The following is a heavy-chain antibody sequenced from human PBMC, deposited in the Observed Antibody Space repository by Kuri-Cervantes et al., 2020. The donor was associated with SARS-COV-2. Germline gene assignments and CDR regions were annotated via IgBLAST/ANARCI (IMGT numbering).Heavy chain of an antibody. CDR3: ARGGKGSSSLRMGRYFDL. V-gene: IGHV3-53*01. Sequence: ETLSLTCAASGFTVSSNYMSWVRQAPGKGLERVSVIYSGGSTYYADSVKGRFTISRDNSKNTLYLQMNSLRAEDTAVYYCARGGKGSSSLRMGRYFDLWGRGTLVTVSS. CDR2: IYSGGST. J-gene: IGHJ2*01. D-gene: IGHD6-6*01. CDR1: GFTVSSNY.